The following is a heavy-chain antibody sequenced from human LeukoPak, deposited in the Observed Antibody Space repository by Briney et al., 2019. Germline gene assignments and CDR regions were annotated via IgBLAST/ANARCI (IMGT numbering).Heavy chain of an antibody. Sequence: PGRSLRLSCAASGFTFEDYAMHWVRQAPGKGLDWVSGISWNSGSIGYADSVKGRFTISRDNAKNSLYLQMNSLRAEDTALYYCAKDQTYDSSGYFDYWGQGTLVTVSS. CDR3: AKDQTYDSSGYFDY. V-gene: IGHV3-9*01. CDR2: ISWNSGSI. D-gene: IGHD3-22*01. CDR1: GFTFEDYA. J-gene: IGHJ4*02.